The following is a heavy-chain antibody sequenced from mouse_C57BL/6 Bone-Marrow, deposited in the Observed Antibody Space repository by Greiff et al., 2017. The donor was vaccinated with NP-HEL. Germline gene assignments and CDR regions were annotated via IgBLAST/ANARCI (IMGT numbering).Heavy chain of an antibody. Sequence: EVKLEESGPGLVKPSQSLSLTCSVTGYSITSGYYWNWIRQFPGNKLEWMGYISYDGSNNYNPSLKNRISITRDTSKNQFFLKLNSVTTEDTATYYCASLYYDYFDYWGQGTTLTVSS. D-gene: IGHD2-4*01. V-gene: IGHV3-6*01. CDR3: ASLYYDYFDY. CDR2: ISYDGSN. J-gene: IGHJ2*01. CDR1: GYSITSGYY.